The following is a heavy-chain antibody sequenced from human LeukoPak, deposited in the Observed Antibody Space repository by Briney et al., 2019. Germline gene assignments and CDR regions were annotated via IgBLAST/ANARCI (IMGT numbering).Heavy chain of an antibody. CDR1: GFTFSNYA. V-gene: IGHV3-30-3*01. CDR3: ARSGVVVIGSHFDY. CDR2: ISYDGSNK. Sequence: PGGSLRLSCAASGFTFSNYAMHWVRQAPGKGLEWVAVISYDGSNKFYADSVKGRFTISRDNSKNTLYLQMNSLRAEDTAVYYCARSGVVVIGSHFDYWGQGTLVTVSS. D-gene: IGHD3-22*01. J-gene: IGHJ4*02.